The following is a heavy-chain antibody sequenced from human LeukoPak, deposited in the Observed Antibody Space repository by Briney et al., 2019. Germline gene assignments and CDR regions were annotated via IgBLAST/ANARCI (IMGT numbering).Heavy chain of an antibody. CDR2: IYHSGST. D-gene: IGHD3-16*01. J-gene: IGHJ6*02. CDR1: GGSMTSYY. CDR3: ARVGGPNYFSYGMDV. V-gene: IGHV4-59*01. Sequence: SETLSLTCTVSGGSMTSYYWSWIRQPPGKGLEWIGYIYHSGSTNYHPSLKSRVTISIDTSKNQFSLKLTSVTPADTAVYYCARVGGPNYFSYGMDVWGQGTTVTVSS.